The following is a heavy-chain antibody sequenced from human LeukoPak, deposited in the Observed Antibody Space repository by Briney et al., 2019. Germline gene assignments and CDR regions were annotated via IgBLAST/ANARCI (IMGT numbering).Heavy chain of an antibody. CDR1: GGYISSYY. D-gene: IGHD4-11*01. J-gene: IGHJ5*02. CDR3: ASEREWAYGNYVNWFDP. CDR2: IYYSGST. V-gene: IGHV4-59*01. Sequence: SETLPLTCSGSGGYISSYYWSWIRQPPGKVLERIGHIYYSGSTNYKLSRKSRVTISVDTSKNQFSLKLSSVTAADTAVYYCASEREWAYGNYVNWFDPSGQGTLVTVSS.